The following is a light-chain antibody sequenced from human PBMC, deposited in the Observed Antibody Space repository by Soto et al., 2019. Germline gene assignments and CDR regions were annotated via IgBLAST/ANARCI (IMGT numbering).Light chain of an antibody. Sequence: NFMLTQPHSVSESPGKTVTISCTRSSGSIASNYVQWYQQRPGSAPTTVIYEDNQRPSGVPDRFSGSIDSSSNSASLTIPGLKTEDEADYYCQSYDSSNQGVFGGGTKLTVL. CDR3: QSYDSSNQGV. CDR2: EDN. V-gene: IGLV6-57*04. CDR1: SGSIASNY. J-gene: IGLJ2*01.